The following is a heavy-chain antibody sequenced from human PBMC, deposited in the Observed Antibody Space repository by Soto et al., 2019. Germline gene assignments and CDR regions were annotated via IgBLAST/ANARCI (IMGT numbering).Heavy chain of an antibody. CDR1: GFTFSSYG. CDR3: ARDQGIRFGELFLNYYYYYMDV. D-gene: IGHD3-10*01. CDR2: IWYDGSNK. V-gene: IGHV3-33*01. J-gene: IGHJ6*03. Sequence: GGSLRLSCAASGFTFSSYGMHWVRQAPGKGLEWVAVIWYDGSNKYYADSVKGRFTISRDNSKNTLYLQMNSLRAEDTAVYYCARDQGIRFGELFLNYYYYYMDVWGKGTTVTVSS.